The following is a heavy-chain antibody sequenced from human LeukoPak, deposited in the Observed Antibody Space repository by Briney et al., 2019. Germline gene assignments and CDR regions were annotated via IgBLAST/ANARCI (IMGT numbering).Heavy chain of an antibody. V-gene: IGHV3-74*01. CDR3: VRDFRSADY. CDR1: GFTFSTYC. J-gene: IGHJ4*02. CDR2: ICPDGTVT. Sequence: GGSLRLSCAASGFTFSTYCMHWVRQAPGKGPMWVSRICPDGTVTNYANSVKARFIISRDNARNTVYLQMNSLRVEDTAVYYCVRDFRSADYWGQGTLVTVSS.